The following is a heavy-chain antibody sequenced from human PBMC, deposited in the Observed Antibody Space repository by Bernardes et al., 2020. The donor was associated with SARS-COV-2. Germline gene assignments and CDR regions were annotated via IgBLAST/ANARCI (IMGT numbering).Heavy chain of an antibody. V-gene: IGHV1-46*01. D-gene: IGHD6-6*01. CDR3: ARDRPHNWFDS. J-gene: IGHJ5*01. CDR2: IDPRVGST. Sequence: ASVKVSCKASGYTLADYYVHWVRQAPGQGLEWMGRIDPRVGSTSYAQKFQGRVTVTRDTSTSTVHMEVSSLNSEDTAVYYCARDRPHNWFDSWGQGTLVTVSS. CDR1: GYTLADYY.